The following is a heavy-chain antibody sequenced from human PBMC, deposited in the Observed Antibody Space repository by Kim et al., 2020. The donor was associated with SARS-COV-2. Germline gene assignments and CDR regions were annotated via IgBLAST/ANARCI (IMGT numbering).Heavy chain of an antibody. Sequence: AQKFQGRGNMTRNTSISTAYMELSSLRSEDTAVYYCARGGGRYYYYGMDVWGQGTTVTVSS. V-gene: IGHV1-8*01. J-gene: IGHJ6*02. D-gene: IGHD3-16*01. CDR3: ARGGGRYYYYGMDV.